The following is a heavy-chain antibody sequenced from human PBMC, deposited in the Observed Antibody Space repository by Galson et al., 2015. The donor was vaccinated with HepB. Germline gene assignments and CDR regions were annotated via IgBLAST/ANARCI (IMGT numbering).Heavy chain of an antibody. D-gene: IGHD6-19*01. J-gene: IGHJ3*02. V-gene: IGHV1-69*13. CDR2: IIPTFGTA. CDR1: GGTFSSYA. Sequence: SVKVSCKASGGTFSSYAISWVRQAPGQGLEWMGGIIPTFGTANYAQKFQGRVTITADESTSTAYMELSSLRSEDTAVYYCARDGAGRTDAFDIWGQGTMVTVSS. CDR3: ARDGAGRTDAFDI.